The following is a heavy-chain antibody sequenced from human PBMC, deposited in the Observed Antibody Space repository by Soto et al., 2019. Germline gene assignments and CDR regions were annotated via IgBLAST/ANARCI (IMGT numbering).Heavy chain of an antibody. CDR2: ISGYNDNT. J-gene: IGHJ6*02. V-gene: IGHV1-18*01. CDR1: GYIFTNFG. D-gene: IGHD3-3*02. CDR3: VRDSRIWFYYYYGMDV. Sequence: QVQLKQSGPEVRKPGASVRVSCKASGYIFTNFGISWVRQAPGQGLEGMGWISGYNDNTHYAQKLQGSVSLTTDSSTGTASMDLRSLRSDDTAIYYCVRDSRIWFYYYYGMDVWGQGTTVTVSS.